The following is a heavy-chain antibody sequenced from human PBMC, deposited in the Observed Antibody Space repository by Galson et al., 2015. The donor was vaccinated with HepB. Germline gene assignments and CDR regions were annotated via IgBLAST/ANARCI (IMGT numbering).Heavy chain of an antibody. Sequence: VKVSCKASGYTFNNYYLHWVRQAPGQGLEWMGWINPDIGDTIYAQKFQGWVTMTRDTSISTVYMELSRLKSDDTAVYYCARSPGGSYFFPDFWGQGTLVTVSS. CDR2: INPDIGDT. D-gene: IGHD1-26*01. CDR1: GYTFNNYY. V-gene: IGHV1-2*04. J-gene: IGHJ4*02. CDR3: ARSPGGSYFFPDF.